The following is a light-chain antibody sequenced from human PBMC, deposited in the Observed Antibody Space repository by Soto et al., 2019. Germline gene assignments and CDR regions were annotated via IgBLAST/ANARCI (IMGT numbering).Light chain of an antibody. V-gene: IGKV3-20*01. Sequence: EIVLTQSPGTLSLSPGERATLSCRASQSVSSIYLAWYQQKPGQAPRLLIYRASSRAAGIPDRFSGSGSGTDFTLTISRLEPEDFAVYYCQQYGGSPPYTFGQRTKLEIK. CDR3: QQYGGSPPYT. CDR1: QSVSSIY. J-gene: IGKJ2*01. CDR2: RAS.